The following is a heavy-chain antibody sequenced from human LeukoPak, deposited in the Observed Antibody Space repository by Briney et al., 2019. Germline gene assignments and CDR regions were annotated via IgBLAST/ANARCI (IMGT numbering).Heavy chain of an antibody. CDR3: ATIDGGIPVDY. J-gene: IGHJ4*02. CDR2: ISGSGSTI. V-gene: IGHV3-48*03. Sequence: PGGSLRLSCAVSGLIFSNYEMNWVRRAPGKGLEWVSYISGSGSTIYYADSVKGRFTISRDNAKNSLCLQMNSLRAEDTAVYYCATIDGGIPVDYWGQGTLVTVSS. CDR1: GLIFSNYE. D-gene: IGHD3-16*01.